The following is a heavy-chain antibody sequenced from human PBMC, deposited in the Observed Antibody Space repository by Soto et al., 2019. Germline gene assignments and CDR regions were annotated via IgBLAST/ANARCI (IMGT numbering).Heavy chain of an antibody. D-gene: IGHD2-8*01. CDR3: ARDSDPVSPDYSDY. CDR1: GFTSSTYA. J-gene: IGHJ4*02. Sequence: PVGSLRLSCAAYGFTSSTYAMNWVRQAPGKGLEWVSYIGRSSSDTYYADSVKGRFTISRDNAKNSLYLQMNSLRDEDTAVYYCARDSDPVSPDYSDYWGQGTLVTVSS. CDR2: IGRSSSDT. V-gene: IGHV3-48*02.